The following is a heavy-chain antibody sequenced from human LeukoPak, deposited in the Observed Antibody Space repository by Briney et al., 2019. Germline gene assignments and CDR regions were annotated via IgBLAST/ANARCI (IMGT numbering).Heavy chain of an antibody. CDR3: ARVGDFWSGYYYWYFDL. J-gene: IGHJ2*01. Sequence: SETLSLTCTVSGGSISSYYWSWIRQHPGKGLEWIGYIYYSGSTYYNPSLKSRVTISVDTSKNQFSLKLSSVTAADTAVYYCARVGDFWSGYYYWYFDLWGRGTLVTVSS. D-gene: IGHD3-3*01. CDR2: IYYSGST. CDR1: GGSISSYY. V-gene: IGHV4-59*06.